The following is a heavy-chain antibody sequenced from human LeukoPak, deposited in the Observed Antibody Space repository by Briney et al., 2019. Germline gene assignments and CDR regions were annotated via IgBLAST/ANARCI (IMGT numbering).Heavy chain of an antibody. Sequence: GGPLKPSWPAFGFTFSSYGWNWFGKAPGKGLKGLAVISYDGSNKYYADSVKGRFTISRDNSKNTLYLQMNSLRAEDAAVYYCAKGGRLWFGELLYDYWGQGTLVTVSS. CDR3: AKGGRLWFGELLYDY. J-gene: IGHJ4*02. CDR1: GFTFSSYG. CDR2: ISYDGSNK. V-gene: IGHV3-30*18. D-gene: IGHD3-10*01.